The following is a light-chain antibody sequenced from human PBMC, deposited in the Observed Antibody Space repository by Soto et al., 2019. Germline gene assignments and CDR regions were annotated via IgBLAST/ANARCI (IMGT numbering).Light chain of an antibody. J-gene: IGLJ2*01. V-gene: IGLV1-40*01. Sequence: QSVLTQPPSVSGAPGQRVTISCTGTSSNIGAGYDVHWYQHLPGTAPKLLIYGDSNRPSGVPDRFSGSKSGTSASLAITGLQAEDEADYYCQSYDSGLSGCDVVFGGGTQLTVL. CDR2: GDS. CDR1: SSNIGAGYD. CDR3: QSYDSGLSGCDVV.